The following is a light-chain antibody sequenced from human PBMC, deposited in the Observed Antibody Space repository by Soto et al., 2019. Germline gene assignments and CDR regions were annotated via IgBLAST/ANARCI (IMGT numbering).Light chain of an antibody. Sequence: QSALTQPPSASGSPGQSVTISCTGASSDVGGYNFVSWYQQHPGKAPKLMIYDVTERPSGVPDRFSGSKSGNTASLTVSGLQAEDEADYYCSSYAGSGTPVVFGGGTKLTVL. J-gene: IGLJ2*01. CDR3: SSYAGSGTPVV. CDR2: DVT. CDR1: SSDVGGYNF. V-gene: IGLV2-8*01.